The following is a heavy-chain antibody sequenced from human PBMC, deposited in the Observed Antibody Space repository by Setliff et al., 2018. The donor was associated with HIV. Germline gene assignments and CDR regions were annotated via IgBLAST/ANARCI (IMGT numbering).Heavy chain of an antibody. CDR1: GGSFSGYY. CDR2: INDSGST. J-gene: IGHJ6*03. CDR3: ARGARQSHLSMVRGVVTVDHRYYYIDV. D-gene: IGHD3-10*01. Sequence: SETLSLTCAVYGGSFSGYYWSWIRQNPGTGLEWIGEINDSGSTAYNPSLQSRVTISIDTSRNEFSLKLSSVTAADTALYFGARGARQSHLSMVRGVVTVDHRYYYIDVWGQGTTVTVSS. V-gene: IGHV4-34*01.